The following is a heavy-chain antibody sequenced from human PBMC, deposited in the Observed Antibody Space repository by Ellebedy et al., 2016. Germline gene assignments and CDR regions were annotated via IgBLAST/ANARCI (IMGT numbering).Heavy chain of an antibody. V-gene: IGHV1-69*02. Sequence: ASVKVSCKASGGTFSSYPISWVRQAPGQGLEWMGRIIPILGIVNYAQKFQGRVTITADKSTSTAYMELSSLRSEDTAVYYCAAGNDGGWFDPWGQGTLVTVSS. CDR2: IIPILGIV. J-gene: IGHJ5*02. CDR3: AAGNDGGWFDP. CDR1: GGTFSSYP. D-gene: IGHD1-1*01.